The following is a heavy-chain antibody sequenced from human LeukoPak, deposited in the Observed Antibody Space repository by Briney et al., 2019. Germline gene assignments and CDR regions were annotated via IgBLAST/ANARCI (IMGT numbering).Heavy chain of an antibody. D-gene: IGHD6-13*01. CDR3: ARGGWLKAEAGRFEY. J-gene: IGHJ4*02. CDR1: GNSFSSYW. CDR2: IYPGDSDT. V-gene: IGHV5-51*01. Sequence: KVGESLKISCKGSGNSFSSYWIAWVRLMPGKGLEWMGIIYPGDSDTRYSPSFQGQVTISVDKSISTAHLQWSSLKAPDTAMYYCARGGWLKAEAGRFEYWGQGTLVTV.